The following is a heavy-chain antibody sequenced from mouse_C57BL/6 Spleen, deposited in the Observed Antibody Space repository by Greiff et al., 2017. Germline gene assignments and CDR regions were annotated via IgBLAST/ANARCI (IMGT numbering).Heavy chain of an antibody. J-gene: IGHJ3*01. CDR1: GYTFTSYW. Sequence: QVQLQQSGAELAKPGASVKLSCKASGYTFTSYWMHWVQQRPGQGLEWIGYINPSSGYTKYNQKFKDKATLTADKSSSTAYMQLSSLTYEDSAVYYCAREDYYGSSLPAWFAYWGQGTLVTVSA. CDR2: INPSSGYT. CDR3: AREDYYGSSLPAWFAY. D-gene: IGHD1-1*01. V-gene: IGHV1-7*01.